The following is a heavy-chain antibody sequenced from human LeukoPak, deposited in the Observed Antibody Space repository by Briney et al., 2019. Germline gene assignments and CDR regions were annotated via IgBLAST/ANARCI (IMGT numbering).Heavy chain of an antibody. V-gene: IGHV1-2*02. CDR1: GYTFTGYY. Sequence: ASVKVSCKASGYTFTGYYMHWVRQAPRQGLEWMGWINPNSGGTNYAQKFQGRVTMTRDTSISTAYMELSRLRSDDTAVYYCARDHAAYSSSWYDFDYWGQGTLVTVSS. J-gene: IGHJ4*02. CDR3: ARDHAAYSSSWYDFDY. D-gene: IGHD6-13*01. CDR2: INPNSGGT.